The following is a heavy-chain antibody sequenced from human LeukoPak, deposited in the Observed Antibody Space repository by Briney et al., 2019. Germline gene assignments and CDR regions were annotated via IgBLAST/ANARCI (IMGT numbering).Heavy chain of an antibody. CDR1: GFTFSSYA. CDR3: AKDHIGTLSFDILSAFAS. D-gene: IGHD3-9*01. V-gene: IGHV3-23*01. CDR2: TSGSGDRT. Sequence: GGSLRLSCAASGFTFSSYAMSWVRQAPGKGLEWVSVTSGSGDRTYYADSVEGRFTLSRDNSRNTMYFPMNRLRADDTAVYYCAKDHIGTLSFDILSAFASWGQGTLVTVSS. J-gene: IGHJ4*02.